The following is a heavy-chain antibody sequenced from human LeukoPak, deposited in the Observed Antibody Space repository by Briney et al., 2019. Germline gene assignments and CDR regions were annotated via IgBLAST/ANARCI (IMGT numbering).Heavy chain of an antibody. CDR3: AREGCSGGSCYIDY. J-gene: IGHJ4*02. D-gene: IGHD2-15*01. V-gene: IGHV4-39*07. Sequence: SETLSLTCTVSGVSISSTSYYWGWIRQPPGKGLEWIGSIYYSGRTYYNPSLKSRVTTSVDTSKNQFSLRLSSVTAADTAVYYCAREGCSGGSCYIDYWGQGTLVTVSS. CDR1: GVSISSTSYY. CDR2: IYYSGRT.